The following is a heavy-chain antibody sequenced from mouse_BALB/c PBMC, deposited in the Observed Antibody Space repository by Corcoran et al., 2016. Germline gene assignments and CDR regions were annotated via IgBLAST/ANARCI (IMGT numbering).Heavy chain of an antibody. J-gene: IGHJ3*01. CDR2: INTYTGEP. V-gene: IGHV9-3-1*01. CDR1: GYTFTNYG. CDR3: ARAMSVAY. D-gene: IGHD1-1*02. Sequence: QIQLVQSGPELKKPGETVKISCKASGYTFTNYGMNWVKQAPGKGLKWMGWINTYTGEPTYADDFKGRFAFSLETSASTAYLQINNLKNEDTATYFCARAMSVAYWGQGTLVTVSA.